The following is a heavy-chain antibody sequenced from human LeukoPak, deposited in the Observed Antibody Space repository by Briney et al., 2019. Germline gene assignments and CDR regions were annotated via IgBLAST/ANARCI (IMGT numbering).Heavy chain of an antibody. CDR1: GYTFTSYD. Sequence: RASLKVSCKASGYTFTSYDINWVRQATGQGLEWMGWMIPNSGNTGYAQKFQGRVTMTRNTSISTAYMELSSLRSEDTAVYYCARGSIVVVPADHYYYYYYMDVWGKGTTVTISS. D-gene: IGHD2-2*01. CDR2: MIPNSGNT. V-gene: IGHV1-8*01. CDR3: ARGSIVVVPADHYYYYYYMDV. J-gene: IGHJ6*03.